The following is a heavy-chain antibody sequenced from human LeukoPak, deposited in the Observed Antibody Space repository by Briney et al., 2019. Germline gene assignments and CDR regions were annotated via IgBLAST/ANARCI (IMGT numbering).Heavy chain of an antibody. Sequence: SETLSLTCAVYGGSFSGYYWSWIRQPPGKGLEWIGEINHSGSTNYNPSLKSRVTISLDTSKNQFSLNLNSVTAADTAVYYCARKGRGDSSAYPTXGQGXPVTVSS. J-gene: IGHJ5*02. D-gene: IGHD3-22*01. V-gene: IGHV4-34*01. CDR2: INHSGST. CDR1: GGSFSGYY. CDR3: ARKGRGDSSAYPT.